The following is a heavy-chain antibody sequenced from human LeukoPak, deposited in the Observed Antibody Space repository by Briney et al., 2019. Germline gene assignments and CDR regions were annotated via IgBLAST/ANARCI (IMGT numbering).Heavy chain of an antibody. CDR2: IYYDGSDK. D-gene: IGHD3-22*01. Sequence: QPGRSLRLSCAASGFTFSSHGMHWVRQAPGKGLEWVAIIYYDGSDKYYADSVKGRFTISRDNSKDTLYLQMNSLRAEDTAVYYCARQIAYYYDSSGYYTTDYWGQGTLVTVSS. CDR1: GFTFSSHG. V-gene: IGHV3-33*01. J-gene: IGHJ4*02. CDR3: ARQIAYYYDSSGYYTTDY.